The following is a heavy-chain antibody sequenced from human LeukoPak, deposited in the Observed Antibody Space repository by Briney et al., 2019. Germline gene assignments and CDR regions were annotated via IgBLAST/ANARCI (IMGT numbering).Heavy chain of an antibody. D-gene: IGHD5-18*01. J-gene: IGHJ4*02. CDR2: IFGGGST. Sequence: GGSLRLSCAASGFTVSSNYMSWVRQAPGKGLEWVSVIFGGGSTYYADSLKGRFTISRDNSKNTVYLQMNSLTAEDTGVYYCARDEGSWSWILLPHYWGRGTLVTVSS. V-gene: IGHV3-66*01. CDR3: ARDEGSWSWILLPHY. CDR1: GFTVSSNY.